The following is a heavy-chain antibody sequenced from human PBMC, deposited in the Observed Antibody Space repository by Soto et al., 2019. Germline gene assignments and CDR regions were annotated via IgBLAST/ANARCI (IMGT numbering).Heavy chain of an antibody. CDR1: GFTFSNAW. Sequence: QLVGSGGGLVKPGGSLRLSCAASGFTFSNAWMNWVRQVPGKGLEWVGRIKSKIDGGTTDYTAPVKGRFTISRGDSKNTLYLQMNSLKTEDTAVDYCTTGGPIWGHSDYWGRGTLGTVSS. CDR2: IKSKIDGGTT. V-gene: IGHV3-15*07. J-gene: IGHJ4*02. CDR3: TTGGPIWGHSDY. D-gene: IGHD7-27*01.